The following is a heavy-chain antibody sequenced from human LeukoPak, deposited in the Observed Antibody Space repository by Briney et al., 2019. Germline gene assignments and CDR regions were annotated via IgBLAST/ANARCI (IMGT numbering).Heavy chain of an antibody. CDR3: ARKSNSGWYGAFDY. CDR1: GYAFANYL. J-gene: IGHJ4*02. V-gene: IGHV1-46*01. Sequence: GASVKVSCKASGYAFANYLDHWVRQAPGQGLEWMGRIDPGGGSTDYAQKFRDRVTLTRDKSTNMAYMEVTSLTSEDTAVYYCARKSNSGWYGAFDYWGQGTLVTVSS. CDR2: IDPGGGST. D-gene: IGHD6-19*01.